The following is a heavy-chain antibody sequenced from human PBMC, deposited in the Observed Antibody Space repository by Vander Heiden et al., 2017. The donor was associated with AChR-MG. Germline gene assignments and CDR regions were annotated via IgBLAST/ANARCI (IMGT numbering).Heavy chain of an antibody. CDR1: GFPFSGYG. V-gene: IGHV3-33*01. CDR3: ARDSDYYDSSGHFDY. D-gene: IGHD3-22*01. Sequence: HVQLVGSGGGVVQPGRSLRLSCAASGFPFSGYGMHWVRQAPGKGLEWGAVIWYDGSNKYYADSVKGRFTISRDNSKNTLYLQMNSLRAEDTAVYYCARDSDYYDSSGHFDYWGQGTLVTVSS. J-gene: IGHJ4*02. CDR2: IWYDGSNK.